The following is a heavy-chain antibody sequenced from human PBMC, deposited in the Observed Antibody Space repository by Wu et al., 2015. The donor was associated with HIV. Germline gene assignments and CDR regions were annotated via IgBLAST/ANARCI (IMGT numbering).Heavy chain of an antibody. J-gene: IGHJ4*02. D-gene: IGHD3-22*01. V-gene: IGHV1-69*15. CDR3: ARGLGYGSTKAPYYFDY. Sequence: QVQLVQSGAEVKKPGSSVKVSCKASGGTFSSYAISWVRQAPGQGLEWMGTIIPIFGTTNYAQKFQGRVTITADEFTNTAYMELSSLRSEDTAMYYCARGLGYGSTKAPYYFDYWGQGTLVTVSS. CDR2: IIPIFGTT. CDR1: GGTFSSYA.